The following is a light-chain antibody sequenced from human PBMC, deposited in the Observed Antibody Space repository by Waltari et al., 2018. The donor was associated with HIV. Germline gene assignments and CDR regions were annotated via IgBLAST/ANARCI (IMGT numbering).Light chain of an antibody. CDR3: CSYAGSSTLV. J-gene: IGLJ3*02. CDR1: SSDVGSSNL. V-gene: IGLV2-23*02. CDR2: EVS. Sequence: QSALTQPASVSGSTGQSINISCTGTSSDVGSSNLVSWYQQHPGKAPKLMIYEVSNRPSGVSSRFSGSKSGNTASLTISGLQAEDEADYYCCSYAGSSTLVFGGGTKLTVL.